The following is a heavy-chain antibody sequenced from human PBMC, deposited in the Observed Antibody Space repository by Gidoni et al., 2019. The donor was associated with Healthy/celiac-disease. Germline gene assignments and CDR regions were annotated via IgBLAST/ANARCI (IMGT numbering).Heavy chain of an antibody. CDR1: GFPVGSNY. CDR3: ARVITGYSSGWTFDY. V-gene: IGHV3-66*01. Sequence: VQLVESGGGLVQPGGSMRLSCAASGFPVGSNYMSWVRQAPGKGLEWGSVINSGGSTYYADSVKGRFTSSRDNSKNTLYLQMNSLRAEDTAVYYCARVITGYSSGWTFDYWGQGTLVTVSS. D-gene: IGHD6-19*01. J-gene: IGHJ4*02. CDR2: INSGGST.